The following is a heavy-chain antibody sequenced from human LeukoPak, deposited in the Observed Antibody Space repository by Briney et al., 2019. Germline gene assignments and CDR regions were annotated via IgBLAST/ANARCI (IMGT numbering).Heavy chain of an antibody. CDR2: INPNSGGT. J-gene: IGHJ4*02. CDR3: ARGYSSSWLGY. D-gene: IGHD6-13*01. Sequence: ASVKVSCKASGYTFTAFYMHWVRQAPGQGLEWMGRINPNSGGTKYAQKFQGRVTMTTDTSINTAYLELSRLRSDDTAVYYCARGYSSSWLGYWGQGTLVTVSS. CDR1: GYTFTAFY. V-gene: IGHV1-2*06.